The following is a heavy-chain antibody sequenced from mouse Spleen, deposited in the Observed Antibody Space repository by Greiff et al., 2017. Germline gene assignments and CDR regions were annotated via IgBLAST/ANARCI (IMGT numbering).Heavy chain of an antibody. CDR2: ISSGGGNT. V-gene: IGHV5-9*01. CDR3: ARPDGLWFAY. D-gene: IGHD2-3*01. Sequence: EVMLVESGGGLVKLGGSLKLSCAASGFTFSSYAMSWVRQTPEKRLEWVATISSGGGNTYYPDSVKGRFTISRDNAKNTLYLQMSSLKSEDTAMYYCARPDGLWFAYWGQGTLVTVSA. J-gene: IGHJ3*01. CDR1: GFTFSSYA.